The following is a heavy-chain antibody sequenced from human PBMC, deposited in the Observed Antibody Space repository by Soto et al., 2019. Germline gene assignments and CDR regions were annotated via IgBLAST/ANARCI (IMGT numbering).Heavy chain of an antibody. CDR2: ISYDGSNK. CDR3: EKSRGRGRIAARPSDY. CDR1: GFTFSSYG. Sequence: QVQLVESGGGVVQPGRSLRLSCAASGFTFSSYGMHWVRQAPGKGLEWVAVISYDGSNKYYADSVKGRFTISRDNSKNTLYLQMNSLRAEDTAVYYCEKSRGRGRIAARPSDYWGQGTLVTVSS. J-gene: IGHJ4*02. D-gene: IGHD6-6*01. V-gene: IGHV3-30*18.